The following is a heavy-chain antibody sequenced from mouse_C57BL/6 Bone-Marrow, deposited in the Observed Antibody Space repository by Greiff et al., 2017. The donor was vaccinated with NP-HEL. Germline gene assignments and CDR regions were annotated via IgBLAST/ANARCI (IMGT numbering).Heavy chain of an antibody. D-gene: IGHD2-5*01. Sequence: EAGGGLVQPKGSLKLSCAASGFSFNTYAMNWVRQAPGKGLEWVARIRSKSNNYATYYADSVKDRFTISRDDSESMLYLQMNNLKTEDTAMYYCVRPLYYSNFYYAMDYWGQGTSVTVSS. V-gene: IGHV10-1*01. CDR2: IRSKSNNYAT. CDR1: GFSFNTYA. CDR3: VRPLYYSNFYYAMDY. J-gene: IGHJ4*01.